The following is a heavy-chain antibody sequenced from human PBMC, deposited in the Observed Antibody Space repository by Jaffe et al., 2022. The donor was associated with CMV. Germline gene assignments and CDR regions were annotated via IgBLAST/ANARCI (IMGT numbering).Heavy chain of an antibody. CDR1: GFTFSNYV. Sequence: EVQVLESGGGLVQPGGSLRLSCVASGFTFSNYVTTWVRQAPGKGLEWVSGLTSGGSGGHTFYVDSVKGRFVISRDNSKNTVYLQMKSLRAEDTAVYYCAKGGMSTGMDVWGQGTTVTVSS. J-gene: IGHJ6*02. D-gene: IGHD3-16*01. CDR2: SGGSGGHT. V-gene: IGHV3-23*01. CDR3: AKGGMSTGMDV.